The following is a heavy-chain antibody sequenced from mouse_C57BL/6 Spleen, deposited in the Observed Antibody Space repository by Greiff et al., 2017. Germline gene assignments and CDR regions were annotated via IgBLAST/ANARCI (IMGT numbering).Heavy chain of an antibody. CDR1: GYTFTSYW. J-gene: IGHJ2*01. CDR2: INPNNGGT. V-gene: IGHV1-55*01. CDR3: ARRGQLRLPGYFDY. Sequence: QVQLQQPGAELVKPGASVKMSCKASGYTFTSYWITWVKQRPGQGLEWIGDINPNNGGTIYNQKFKGKATLTVDKSSSTAYMELRSLTSEDTAVYYCARRGQLRLPGYFDYWGQGTTLTVSS. D-gene: IGHD3-2*02.